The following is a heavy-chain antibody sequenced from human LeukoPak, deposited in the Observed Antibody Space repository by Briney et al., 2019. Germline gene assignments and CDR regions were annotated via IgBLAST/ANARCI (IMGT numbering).Heavy chain of an antibody. Sequence: GRSLRLSCAASGFTFSSYAMHWVRQAPGKGLEWVAVIWYDGSNKYYADSVKGRFTISRDNSKNTLYLQMNSLRAEDTAVYYCAVIAAADSLDYWGQGTLVTVSS. V-gene: IGHV3-33*08. CDR1: GFTFSSYA. CDR2: IWYDGSNK. J-gene: IGHJ4*02. D-gene: IGHD6-13*01. CDR3: AVIAAADSLDY.